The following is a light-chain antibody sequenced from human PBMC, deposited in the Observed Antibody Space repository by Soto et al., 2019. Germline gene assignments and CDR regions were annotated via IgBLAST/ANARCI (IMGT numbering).Light chain of an antibody. Sequence: DIQMTQSPSTLSASVRDGVTITCRASQSISSWLAWYQQKPGKAPKLLIYDASSLESGVPSRFSGSGSGTEFTLTITSLQPDDFATYYCQQYNSYPWTFCQGSKVDI. CDR2: DAS. CDR1: QSISSW. J-gene: IGKJ1*01. CDR3: QQYNSYPWT. V-gene: IGKV1-5*01.